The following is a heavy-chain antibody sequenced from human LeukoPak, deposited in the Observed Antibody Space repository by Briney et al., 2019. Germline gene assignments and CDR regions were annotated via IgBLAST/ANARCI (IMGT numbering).Heavy chain of an antibody. V-gene: IGHV4-59*11. D-gene: IGHD6-19*01. CDR2: SYYSGTT. CDR3: ARDSGSGTYY. CDR1: GGSITSHS. Sequence: SETLSLTCNVSGGSITSHSWNWIRKSPGKGLEWIGYSYYSGTTNYNPSLKSRVTISLDTSKNQISLKLTSVTAADTAVYYCARDSGSGTYYWGQGTLVTVSS. J-gene: IGHJ4*02.